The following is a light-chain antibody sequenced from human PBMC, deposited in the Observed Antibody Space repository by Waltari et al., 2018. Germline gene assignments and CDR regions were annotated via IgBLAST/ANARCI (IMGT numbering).Light chain of an antibody. CDR2: GKD. V-gene: IGLV3-19*01. CDR3: NSRDSSGNHVV. Sequence: SSELTQDPAVSVALGQTVRITCQGDSLRSYYASWYQQKPGQAPVLVIYGKDNRPSGIPDRFSGSSSGNTASLTITGAQVEDEADYCGNSRDSSGNHVVFGGGTKLTVL. CDR1: SLRSYY. J-gene: IGLJ2*01.